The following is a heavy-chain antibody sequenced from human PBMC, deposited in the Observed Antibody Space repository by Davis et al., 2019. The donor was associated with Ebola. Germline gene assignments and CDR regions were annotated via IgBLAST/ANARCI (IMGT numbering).Heavy chain of an antibody. Sequence: GESLKISCAASGFTVSSNYMSWVRQAQGKGLEWVAVIYSGGSTYYADSVKGRFTISRDNSKNTLYLQMNSLRAEDTAVYYCARYNWNDGSLDYWGQGTLVTVSS. CDR1: GFTVSSNY. V-gene: IGHV3-53*05. CDR2: IYSGGST. D-gene: IGHD1-1*01. CDR3: ARYNWNDGSLDY. J-gene: IGHJ4*02.